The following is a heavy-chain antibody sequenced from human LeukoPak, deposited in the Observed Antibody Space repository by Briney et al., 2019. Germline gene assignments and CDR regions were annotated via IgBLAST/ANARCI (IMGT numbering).Heavy chain of an antibody. J-gene: IGHJ3*02. D-gene: IGHD2-2*02. CDR2: IYHNGDT. CDR3: ARAGVVPAAINRAFDI. CDR1: GGSIISGDYY. Sequence: SETLSLTCIVSGGSIISGDYYWSRIRQPRGKGLEWIGYIYHNGDTYYNPSLKSRVSISVDTSKNQFSLKLTSVTAADTAVYYCARAGVVPAAINRAFDIWGQGSVVTVSS. V-gene: IGHV4-30-4*08.